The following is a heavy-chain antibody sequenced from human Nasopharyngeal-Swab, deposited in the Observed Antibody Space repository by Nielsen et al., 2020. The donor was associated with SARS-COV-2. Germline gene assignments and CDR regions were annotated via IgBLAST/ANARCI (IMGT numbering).Heavy chain of an antibody. CDR3: ARDGLDYDFWSAYFMDV. Sequence: LRLSCAVSGGSISSGGYSWSWIRQPPGKGLEWIGYIYHSGSTYYNPSLKSRVTISVDRSKNQFSLKLSSVTAADTAVYYCARDGLDYDFWSAYFMDVWGQGTTVTVSS. J-gene: IGHJ6*02. D-gene: IGHD3-3*01. CDR1: GGSISSGGYS. V-gene: IGHV4-30-2*01. CDR2: IYHSGST.